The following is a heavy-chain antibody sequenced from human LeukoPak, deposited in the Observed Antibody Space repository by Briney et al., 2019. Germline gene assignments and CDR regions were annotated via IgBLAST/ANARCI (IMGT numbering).Heavy chain of an antibody. Sequence: SETLSLTCTVSGGSISSYYWSWIRQPAGKGLEWIGRIYTSGSTKYNPSLKSRVTLSVDMSKNRFSLKLSSVTAADTAVYYCAREASSQYGSRNMLYYFDYWGKGTLVTVS. CDR1: GGSISSYY. CDR2: IYTSGST. CDR3: AREASSQYGSRNMLYYFDY. V-gene: IGHV4-4*07. J-gene: IGHJ4*02. D-gene: IGHD1-26*01.